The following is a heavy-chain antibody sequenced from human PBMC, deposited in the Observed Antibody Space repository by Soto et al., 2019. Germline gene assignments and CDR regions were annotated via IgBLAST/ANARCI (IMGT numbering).Heavy chain of an antibody. CDR3: ASARGDPTLSCFGCITGTTFDY. CDR1: GGSISSSSYY. D-gene: IGHD1-20*01. V-gene: IGHV4-39*01. CDR2: IYYSGST. J-gene: IGHJ4*02. Sequence: SETLSLSCTVSGGSISSSSYYWGWIRQPPGKGLEWIGSIYYSGSTYYNPSLKSRVTISVDTSKNQFSLKLSSVTAADTAVYYCASARGDPTLSCFGCITGTTFDYWGQATLVTVSS.